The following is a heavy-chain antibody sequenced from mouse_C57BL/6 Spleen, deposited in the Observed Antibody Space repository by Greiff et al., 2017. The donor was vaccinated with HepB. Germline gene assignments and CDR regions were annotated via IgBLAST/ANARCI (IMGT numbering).Heavy chain of an antibody. D-gene: IGHD2-5*01. CDR1: GYTFTSYW. V-gene: IGHV1-55*01. J-gene: IGHJ1*03. CDR2: IYPGSGST. CDR3: ARGDSNYEYCDV. Sequence: QVQLQQPGAELVKPGASVKMSCKASGYTFTSYWITWVKQRPGQGLEWIGDIYPGSGSTNYNEKFMSKATLTVDTSSSTACMQLSSLTSEDSAVYYCARGDSNYEYCDVWGTGTTVTVSS.